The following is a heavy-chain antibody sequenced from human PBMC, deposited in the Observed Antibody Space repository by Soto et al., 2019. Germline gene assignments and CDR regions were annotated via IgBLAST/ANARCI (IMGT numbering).Heavy chain of an antibody. CDR3: ARDFCPVPTCYDL. CDR2: ISYDGGNK. Sequence: PGGSLSLSCAASGFTFSSYGMHWVRQAPGKGLEWVTLISYDGGNKYYADSVKGRFSISRDNSRNTLYLQMNSLRAEDTAVYYCARDFCPVPTCYDLWGQGVLVTVSS. V-gene: IGHV3-30*03. J-gene: IGHJ4*02. D-gene: IGHD2-2*01. CDR1: GFTFSSYG.